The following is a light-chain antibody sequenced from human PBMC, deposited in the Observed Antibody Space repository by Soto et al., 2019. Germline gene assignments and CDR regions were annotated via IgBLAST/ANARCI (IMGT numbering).Light chain of an antibody. V-gene: IGKV3-15*01. Sequence: EIVMTQSPVTLSVSPGERATLSCRASQSINSDLAWYHQKPGQAPRLLIYGASTRATDIPARISGSGSGTDFTLTISSLPSEDFAVYYCQQYNKWPPQYTFGQGTKLEIK. CDR1: QSINSD. CDR3: QQYNKWPPQYT. CDR2: GAS. J-gene: IGKJ2*01.